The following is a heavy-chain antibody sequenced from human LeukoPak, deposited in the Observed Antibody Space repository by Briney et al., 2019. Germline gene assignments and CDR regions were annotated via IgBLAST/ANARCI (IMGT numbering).Heavy chain of an antibody. Sequence: GGSLRLSCAASGFTFNNYGMHWVRQAPGKGLEWVSFIYSDNTHYSDSVKGRFTISRDNSKNTLYLQMNSLRAEDTAVYYCARRAGAYSHPYDYWGQGTLVTVSS. CDR3: ARRAGAYSHPYDY. D-gene: IGHD4/OR15-4a*01. V-gene: IGHV3-NL1*01. CDR2: IYSDNT. CDR1: GFTFNNYG. J-gene: IGHJ4*02.